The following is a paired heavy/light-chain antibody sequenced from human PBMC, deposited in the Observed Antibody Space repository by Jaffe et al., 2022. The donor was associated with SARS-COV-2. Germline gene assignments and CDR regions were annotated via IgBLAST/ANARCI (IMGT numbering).Heavy chain of an antibody. Sequence: EVQLVESGGGLVKPGGSLRLSCAASGFPFSTYSMNWVRQAPGKGLEWVSSISSSSGYIYYADSVKGRFTISRDNAENSLYLQMNSLRAEDTAVYYCARGTWQYNWNEGGDYYFYGMDVWGQGTTVTVSS. D-gene: IGHD1-20*01. CDR2: ISSSSGYI. CDR1: GFPFSTYS. V-gene: IGHV3-21*01. J-gene: IGHJ6*02. CDR3: ARGTWQYNWNEGGDYYFYGMDV.
Light chain of an antibody. CDR3: QQSYSTLPIT. Sequence: DIQMTQSPSSLSASVGDRVTITCRASQSISSYLNWYQQKPGKAPKLLIYDASSLQNGVPSRFSGSGSGTDFTLTISSLQPEDFATYYCQQSYSTLPITFGQGTRLEIK. J-gene: IGKJ5*01. CDR1: QSISSY. V-gene: IGKV1-39*01. CDR2: DAS.